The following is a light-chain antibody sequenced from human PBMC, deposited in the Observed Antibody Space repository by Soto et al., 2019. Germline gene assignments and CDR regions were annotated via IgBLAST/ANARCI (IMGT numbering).Light chain of an antibody. V-gene: IGLV2-23*01. J-gene: IGLJ3*02. CDR1: SSDVGSYNL. Sequence: QSALTQPASVSGSPGQSITISCTGTSSDVGSYNLVSWYQQHPGKAPKLMIYEGSKRPSGVSNRFSGSKSGNTASLTISGLQAEDEADYYCYSAPDNSLGVFGGGTKLTVL. CDR3: YSAPDNSLGV. CDR2: EGS.